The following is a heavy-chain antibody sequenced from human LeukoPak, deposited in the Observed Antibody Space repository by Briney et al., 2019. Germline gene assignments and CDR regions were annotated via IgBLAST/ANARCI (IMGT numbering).Heavy chain of an antibody. D-gene: IGHD1-26*01. V-gene: IGHV4-59*12. CDR3: ARGGTGAFDI. CDR2: IYYSGNT. Sequence: PSETLSLTCTVSGGSISSYYWNWIRQPPGKGLEWIGFIYYSGNTNYNPSLKSRVTISVDKSKNQFSLKLNSVTPADTAVYYCARGGTGAFDIWGQGTMVTVSS. CDR1: GGSISSYY. J-gene: IGHJ3*02.